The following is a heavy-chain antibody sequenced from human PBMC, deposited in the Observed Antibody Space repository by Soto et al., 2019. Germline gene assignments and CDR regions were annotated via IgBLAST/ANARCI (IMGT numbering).Heavy chain of an antibody. D-gene: IGHD3-10*01. Sequence: GASVKVSCKASGYTFTSYYMHWVRQAPGQGLEWVGIINPSGGSTSYAQKFQGRVTMTRDTSTSTVYMELSSLRSEDTAVYYCASLAMVRGVIQTDYWGQGTLVTVSP. CDR2: INPSGGST. J-gene: IGHJ4*02. V-gene: IGHV1-46*03. CDR3: ASLAMVRGVIQTDY. CDR1: GYTFTSYY.